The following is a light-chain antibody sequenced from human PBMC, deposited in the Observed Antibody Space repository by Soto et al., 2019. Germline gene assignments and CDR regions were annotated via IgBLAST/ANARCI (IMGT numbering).Light chain of an antibody. J-gene: IGLJ2*01. CDR2: DVS. CDR3: SSYTSSSTLV. Sequence: QSALTQPASVSGSPGQSITISCTGTSSDGGDYNYVSWYQQHPGKAPKLMIYDVSNRPSGVSNRLSGSKSGNTASLTISGLQAEDEADYYCSSYTSSSTLVFGGGTKLTVL. V-gene: IGLV2-14*01. CDR1: SSDGGDYNY.